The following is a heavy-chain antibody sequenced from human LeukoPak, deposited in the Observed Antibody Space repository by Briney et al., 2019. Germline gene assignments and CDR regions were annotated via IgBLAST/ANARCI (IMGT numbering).Heavy chain of an antibody. V-gene: IGHV3-33*06. CDR1: GFTFSAYA. CDR2: IWYDGSTK. J-gene: IGHJ4*02. D-gene: IGHD5-18*01. Sequence: GRSLRLSCATSGFTFSAYAMHWVRQAPGKGLEWVAVIWYDGSTKYYTDSVKGRLTISRDNSKNTQYLQMDSLRAEDTAVYYCAKDRLRGYTYGYPDYWGQGTLVTVSS. CDR3: AKDRLRGYTYGYPDY.